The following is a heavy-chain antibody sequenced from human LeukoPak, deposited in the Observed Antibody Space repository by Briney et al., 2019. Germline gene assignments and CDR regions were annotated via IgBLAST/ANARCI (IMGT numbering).Heavy chain of an antibody. CDR3: ARVGTTVTLDAFDI. CDR1: GDSVSSNSAA. V-gene: IGHV6-1*01. J-gene: IGHJ3*02. D-gene: IGHD4-17*01. CDR2: TYYKSKWYN. Sequence: SQTLSLTCAISGDSVSSNSAAWNWIRQSPPRGLDWLGRTYYKSKWYNDYAVSVKSRICINPDTSKNQFSLQLNSLTPEDTAMYYCARVGTTVTLDAFDIWGQGTMVTVSS.